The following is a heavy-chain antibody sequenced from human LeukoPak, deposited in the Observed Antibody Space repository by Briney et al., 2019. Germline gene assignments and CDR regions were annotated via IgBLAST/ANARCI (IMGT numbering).Heavy chain of an antibody. J-gene: IGHJ4*02. CDR2: MNPNSGNT. V-gene: IGHV1-8*01. CDR3: ARWGAVAGYYFDY. D-gene: IGHD6-19*01. CDR1: GYTFTSYD. Sequence: GASVKVPCKASGYTFTSYDINWVRQATGQGLEWMGWMNPNSGNTGYAQKFQGRVTMTRNTSVSTAYMELSSLRSEDTAVYYCARWGAVAGYYFDYWGQGTLVTVSS.